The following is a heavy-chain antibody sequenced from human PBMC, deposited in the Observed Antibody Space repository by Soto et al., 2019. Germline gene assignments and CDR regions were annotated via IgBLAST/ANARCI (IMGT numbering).Heavy chain of an antibody. CDR1: GYTFTSYA. CDR2: MSPICST. J-gene: IGHJ4*02. Sequence: GASVKVSCKASGYTFTSYAMNWVRQAPGQGLEWMGIMSPICSTSYAQKFQGRVTMTRDTSTSKVYMELSSLRFEDTAVYYCASNSGSYLNELDYWGQGTLVTSPQ. D-gene: IGHD1-26*01. CDR3: ASNSGSYLNELDY. V-gene: IGHV1-46*03.